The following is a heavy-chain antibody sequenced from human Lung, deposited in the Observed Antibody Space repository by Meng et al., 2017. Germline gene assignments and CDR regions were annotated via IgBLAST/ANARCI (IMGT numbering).Heavy chain of an antibody. CDR3: TNDRLNH. Sequence: VQLVGCGGGLVPPGGSLRLSCAASGFTFTDHWMHWVRQGPGKGLVWVSRINRDGTKPTYADSVKGRFTISRDNAKNTLYLQMNNLRAEDTAFYYCTNDRLNHWGQGALVTVSS. D-gene: IGHD1-1*01. V-gene: IGHV3-74*01. CDR2: INRDGTKP. J-gene: IGHJ1*01. CDR1: GFTFTDHW.